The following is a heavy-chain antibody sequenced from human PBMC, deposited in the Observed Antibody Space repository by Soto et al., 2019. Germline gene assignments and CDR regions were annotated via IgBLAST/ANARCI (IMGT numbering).Heavy chain of an antibody. D-gene: IGHD2-2*01. CDR2: FYYSENT. CDR3: AKLAGYCSGNSCHGDYAMDV. V-gene: IGHV4-39*01. Sequence: QLQLQESGPGLLKPSETLSLTCSVSGGSISSKSYSWGWIRQPPGKGLEWIGTFYYSENTYYNPSLKSRVAISVDTSKNQFSLKRSSVTAADTAVYYCAKLAGYCSGNSCHGDYAMDVWGQGTTVTVSS. CDR1: GGSISSKSYS. J-gene: IGHJ6*02.